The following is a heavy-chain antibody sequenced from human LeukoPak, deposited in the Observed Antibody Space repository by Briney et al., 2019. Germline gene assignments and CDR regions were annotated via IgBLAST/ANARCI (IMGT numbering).Heavy chain of an antibody. D-gene: IGHD6-13*01. CDR3: ARGLGQPYYYYYYMDV. Sequence: SETLSLTCAVYGGSFSGYYWSWIRQPPGKGLEWIGEINHSGSTNYNPSLKSRVTISVDTSKNQFSLKLSSVTAADTAVYYCARGLGQPYYYYYYMDVWGKGTTVTVSS. CDR2: INHSGST. CDR1: GGSFSGYY. J-gene: IGHJ6*03. V-gene: IGHV4-34*01.